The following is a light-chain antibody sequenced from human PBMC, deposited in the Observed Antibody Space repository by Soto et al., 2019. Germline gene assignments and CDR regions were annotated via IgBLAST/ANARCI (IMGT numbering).Light chain of an antibody. J-gene: IGLJ2*01. CDR1: SRDIGDYDY. CDR2: DVT. CDR3: CSYTDIALDVV. Sequence: QSALTQPASVSGSPGQSITISCTGTSRDIGDYDYVSWYQHLPGKAPKLLIFDVTHRPSGVSDRFSGSKSGNTASLTISGVRPEDEADYYCCSYTDIALDVVFGGGTKVTVL. V-gene: IGLV2-14*01.